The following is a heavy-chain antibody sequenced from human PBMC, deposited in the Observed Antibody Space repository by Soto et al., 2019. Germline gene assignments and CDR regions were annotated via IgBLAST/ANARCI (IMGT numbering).Heavy chain of an antibody. Sequence: QVQLVESGGGVVQPGRSLRLSCAASGFTFSSYAMHWVRQAPGKGLEWVAVISYYGSNKYYADSVKGRFTISRDNSKNTLYLQMNSLRAEDTAVYYCVRDTGQWQWLAPGYWGQGTLVTVSS. CDR2: ISYYGSNK. CDR3: VRDTGQWQWLAPGY. J-gene: IGHJ4*02. CDR1: GFTFSSYA. V-gene: IGHV3-30-3*01. D-gene: IGHD6-19*01.